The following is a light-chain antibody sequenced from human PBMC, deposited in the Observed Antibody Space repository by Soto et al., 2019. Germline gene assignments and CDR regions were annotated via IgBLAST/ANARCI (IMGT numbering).Light chain of an antibody. V-gene: IGKV3-20*01. CDR3: QQFGSSWLT. CDR2: GTS. J-gene: IGKJ1*01. Sequence: ENVLTQSPGTLSLSPGERATLSCRASQSIGSSYLAWYQQKPGHAPRLIIYGTSNMATGIPDRFGGSGSGTDFTLTISRLEPEDFAVYYCQQFGSSWLTFGQGTKVEIK. CDR1: QSIGSSY.